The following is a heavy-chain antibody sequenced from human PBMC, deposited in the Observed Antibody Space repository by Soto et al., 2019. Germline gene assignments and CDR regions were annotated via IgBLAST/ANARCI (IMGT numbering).Heavy chain of an antibody. V-gene: IGHV4-39*01. D-gene: IGHD5-18*01. CDR3: ACIFSLGYSYGFYYYVIDV. CDR1: GGSISSSSYY. CDR2: IFYSGST. Sequence: PSETLSLTCTVSGGSISSSSYYWGWIRQPPGEGLEWIGSIFYSGSTYYNPSLKSRVTISVDTSKNQFSLKLSSVTAADTAVYYCACIFSLGYSYGFYYYVIDVWGQGSSVTGSS. J-gene: IGHJ6*02.